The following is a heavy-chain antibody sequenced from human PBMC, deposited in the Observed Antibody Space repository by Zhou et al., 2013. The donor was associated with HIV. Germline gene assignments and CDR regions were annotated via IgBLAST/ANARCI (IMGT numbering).Heavy chain of an antibody. CDR1: GFSFNNYY. CDR2: INPKTGGA. J-gene: IGHJ4*02. V-gene: IGHV1-2*02. Sequence: QVQLVQSGAELKKPGASVKVSCKASGFSFNNYYIYWVRLAPGHGLEWVGWINPKTGGAVYAQNFLGRVTMTSDTSVNSVYMEVTRLKSDDAAVYFCTRSRGFSVHYKSDDYFDHWGQGTPVAVSA. D-gene: IGHD3-3*01. CDR3: TRSRGFSVHYKSDDYFDH.